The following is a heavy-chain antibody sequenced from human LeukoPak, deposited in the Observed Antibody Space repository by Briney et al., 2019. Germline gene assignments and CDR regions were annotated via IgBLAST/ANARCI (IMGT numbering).Heavy chain of an antibody. Sequence: SETLSLTCTISGGSIDSYYWSWIRQPPGKGLEWIGYIYYSGSTYYNPSLKSRVTISVDTSKNQFSLKLSSVTAADTAVYYCARDGSGSYRRFDPWGQGTLVTVSS. CDR3: ARDGSGSYRRFDP. J-gene: IGHJ5*02. D-gene: IGHD3-10*01. V-gene: IGHV4-59*12. CDR1: GGSIDSYY. CDR2: IYYSGST.